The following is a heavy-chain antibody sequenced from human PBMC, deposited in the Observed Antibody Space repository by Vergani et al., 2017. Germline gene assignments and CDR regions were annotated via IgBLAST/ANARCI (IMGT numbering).Heavy chain of an antibody. D-gene: IGHD2-2*03. CDR2: IYSGGST. CDR1: GFTVSSNY. J-gene: IGHJ6*02. CDR3: ARDVGYCSSTSCYYYYGMDV. Sequence: EVQLVESGGGLVQPGGSLRLSCAASGFTVSSNYMSSVRQAPGKGREWVSVIYSGGSTYYADSVKGRFTISRHNSKNTLYLQMNSLRAEDTAVYYCARDVGYCSSTSCYYYYGMDVWGQGTTVTVSS. V-gene: IGHV3-53*04.